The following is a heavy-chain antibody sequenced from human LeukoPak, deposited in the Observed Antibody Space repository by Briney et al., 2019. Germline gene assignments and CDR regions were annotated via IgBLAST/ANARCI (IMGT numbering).Heavy chain of an antibody. V-gene: IGHV4-34*01. CDR2: INHSGST. D-gene: IGHD2-15*01. CDR3: ARWRGYCSGGSCYGVDY. J-gene: IGHJ4*02. Sequence: SETLSLTCAVYGGSFSGYHWSWIRQPPGKGLEWIGEINHSGSTNYNPSLKSRVTISVDTSKNQFSLKLSSVTAADTAVYYCARWRGYCSGGSCYGVDYWGQGTLVTVSS. CDR1: GGSFSGYH.